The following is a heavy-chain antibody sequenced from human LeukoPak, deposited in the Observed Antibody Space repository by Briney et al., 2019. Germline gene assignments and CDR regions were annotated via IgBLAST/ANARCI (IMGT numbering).Heavy chain of an antibody. V-gene: IGHV5-51*01. CDR1: GYSFTSYW. CDR2: IYPGDSDT. Sequence: GESLKISCKGSGYSFTSYWIGWVRQMPGKGLEWMGIIYPGDSDTRYSPSFQGQVTISADKSISTAYLQWSSLKASDTAMYYCARLSTRWLHLKYYYYYYGMDVWGQGTTVTVSS. J-gene: IGHJ6*02. CDR3: ARLSTRWLHLKYYYYYYGMDV. D-gene: IGHD4-17*01.